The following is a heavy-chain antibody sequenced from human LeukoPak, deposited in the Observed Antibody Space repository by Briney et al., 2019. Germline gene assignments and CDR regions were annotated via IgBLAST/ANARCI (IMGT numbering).Heavy chain of an antibody. J-gene: IGHJ3*02. CDR1: GFTFSTYT. CDR2: ISYDSNYI. D-gene: IGHD3-16*01. V-gene: IGHV3-21*01. CDR3: ARDLYCDPIRCTDAFDI. Sequence: GGSLRLSCAASGFTFSTYTMNWVRQAPGKGLEWVSSISYDSNYIYYADSVKGRFTISRDNAKNSLYLQMNTLRAEDTALYYCARDLYCDPIRCTDAFDIWGQGTMVTASS.